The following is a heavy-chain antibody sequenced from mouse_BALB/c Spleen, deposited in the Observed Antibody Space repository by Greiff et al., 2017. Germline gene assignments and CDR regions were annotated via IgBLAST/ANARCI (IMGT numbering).Heavy chain of an antibody. CDR2: IDPANGNT. J-gene: IGHJ3*01. D-gene: IGHD2-14*01. CDR1: GFNIKDTY. Sequence: VQLQQSGAELVKPGASVKLSCTASGFNIKDTYMHWVKQRPEQGLEWIGRIDPANGNTKYDPKFQGKATITADTSSNTAYLQLSSLTSEDTAVYYCARTRYDGSWFAYWGQGTLVTVSA. CDR3: ARTRYDGSWFAY. V-gene: IGHV14-3*02.